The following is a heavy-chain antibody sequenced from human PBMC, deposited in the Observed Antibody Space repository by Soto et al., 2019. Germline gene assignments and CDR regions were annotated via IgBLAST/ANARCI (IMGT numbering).Heavy chain of an antibody. CDR2: ISGSGGST. D-gene: IGHD3-3*01. CDR3: AKDILYYDFWSGYPNMDV. Sequence: GGSLRLSCAASGFTFSSYAMSWVRQAPGKGLEWVSAISGSGGSTYYADSVKGRFTISRDNSKNTLYLQMNSLRAEDTAVYYCAKDILYYDFWSGYPNMDVWGKGTTVTVSS. CDR1: GFTFSSYA. V-gene: IGHV3-23*01. J-gene: IGHJ6*03.